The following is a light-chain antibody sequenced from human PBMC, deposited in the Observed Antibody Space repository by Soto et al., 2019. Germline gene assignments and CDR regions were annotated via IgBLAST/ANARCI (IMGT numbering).Light chain of an antibody. CDR3: QQRSNWHLT. Sequence: EIVLTQSPATLSLSPGERATLSCRASQSVSSYLAWYQQKPGQAPRLLIYDASNRATGIPARFSGSGPGTNFTLTISSLEPEDFAVYYCQQRSNWHLTFGRGTKVDIK. CDR2: DAS. J-gene: IGKJ4*01. V-gene: IGKV3D-11*02. CDR1: QSVSSY.